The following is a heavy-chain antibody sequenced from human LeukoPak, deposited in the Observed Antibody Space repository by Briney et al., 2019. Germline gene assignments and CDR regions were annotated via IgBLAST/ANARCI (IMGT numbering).Heavy chain of an antibody. CDR2: ISSSSSYT. CDR1: GFTFSDDY. V-gene: IGHV3-11*06. CDR3: ARALNIVVVPAAAFDI. D-gene: IGHD2-2*01. Sequence: AGGSLRLSCAASGFTFSDDYISWIRQAPGKGLEWVSYISSSSSYTNYADSVKGRFTISRDNAKNSLYLQMNSLRAEDTAVYYCARALNIVVVPAAAFDIWGQGTMVTVSS. J-gene: IGHJ3*02.